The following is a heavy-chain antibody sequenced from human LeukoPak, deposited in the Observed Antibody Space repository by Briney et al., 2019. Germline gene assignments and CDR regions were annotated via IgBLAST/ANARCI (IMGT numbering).Heavy chain of an antibody. D-gene: IGHD6-13*01. CDR1: GGSISSDGYY. V-gene: IGHV4-31*03. Sequence: SQTLSLTCTVSGGSISSDGYYWSWIRQHPGKGLEWIRAIYYTGSTYYNPSLKSRATISVDTSKNHFSLKLTSVTAADTAVYYCARGTGGAAAADFDPWGQGTLVTVSS. CDR2: IYYTGST. CDR3: ARGTGGAAAADFDP. J-gene: IGHJ5*02.